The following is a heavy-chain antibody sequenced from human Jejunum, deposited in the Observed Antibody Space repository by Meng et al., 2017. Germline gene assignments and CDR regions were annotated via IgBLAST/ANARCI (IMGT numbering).Heavy chain of an antibody. J-gene: IGHJ4*02. CDR1: GGSFSGYY. V-gene: IGHV4-34*01. CDR2: VHPSGST. D-gene: IGHD1-14*01. CDR3: ARGIDRAKSGDN. Sequence: GSLRLSCAVYGGSFSGYYWSWIRQPPGRGLEWIGEVHPSGSTTYNASLRSRVTISIDMSKNQFSLKLTSVIAADTAVYYCARGIDRAKSGDNWGQGTLVTVSS.